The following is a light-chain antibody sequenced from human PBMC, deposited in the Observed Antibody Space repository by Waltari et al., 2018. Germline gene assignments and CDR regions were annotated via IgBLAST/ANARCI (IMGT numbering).Light chain of an antibody. CDR2: ETT. CDR1: PSTVGNNG. CDR3: GTWDSSMAVWL. Sequence: QSVLTQPPSVSGFPGHKVTIPCSGGPSTVGNNGVYWYRQFPGSVPELLIYETTGPRTGTPDRFSASKSGTSAALDITGLQPGDEADYYCGTWDSSMAVWLFGGGTKLIV. J-gene: IGLJ3*02. V-gene: IGLV1-51*02.